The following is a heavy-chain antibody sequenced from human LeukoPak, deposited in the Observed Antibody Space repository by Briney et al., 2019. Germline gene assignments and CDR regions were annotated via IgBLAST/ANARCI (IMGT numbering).Heavy chain of an antibody. CDR3: ARLRGFGGYDYYMDV. CDR2: IYYSGIT. D-gene: IGHD3-10*01. Sequence: SETLSLXCAVSGGSISSSSYYWGWSRQPPGKGPEWIGSIYYSGITYYNPSLKSRVTISVDTSKNQFSLKLSSVTAADTAVYYCARLRGFGGYDYYMDVWGKGTTVTVSS. V-gene: IGHV4-39*01. J-gene: IGHJ6*03. CDR1: GGSISSSSYY.